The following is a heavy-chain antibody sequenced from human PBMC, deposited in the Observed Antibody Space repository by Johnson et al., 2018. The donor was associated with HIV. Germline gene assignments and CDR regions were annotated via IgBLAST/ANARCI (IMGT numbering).Heavy chain of an antibody. V-gene: IGHV3-30*04. CDR3: ANRGHLAWPETYAFDI. J-gene: IGHJ3*02. Sequence: QVQLVESGGAVVQPGRSLRLSCAASGFTFSSYAMHWVRQAPGKGLEWVAVISYDGTNKYYADSVKGRFTISRDNSKNTLYVEMNSLRAEDTAVYYCANRGHLAWPETYAFDIWGQGTMVTVSS. CDR1: GFTFSSYA. D-gene: IGHD1-14*01. CDR2: ISYDGTNK.